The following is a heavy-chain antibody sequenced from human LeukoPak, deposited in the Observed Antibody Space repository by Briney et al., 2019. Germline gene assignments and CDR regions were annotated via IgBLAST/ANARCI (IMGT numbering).Heavy chain of an antibody. J-gene: IGHJ5*02. CDR2: INPNSGGT. D-gene: IGHD5-24*01. CDR3: AREEGRDGVIDDNWFDP. Sequence: ASVKVSCKASGYTFTDYYMHWVRQAPGQGLEWMGWINPNSGGTNYAQKFQGRVTMTRDTSISTAYMELSRLRSDDTAVYYCAREEGRDGVIDDNWFDPWGQGTLVTVSS. CDR1: GYTFTDYY. V-gene: IGHV1-2*02.